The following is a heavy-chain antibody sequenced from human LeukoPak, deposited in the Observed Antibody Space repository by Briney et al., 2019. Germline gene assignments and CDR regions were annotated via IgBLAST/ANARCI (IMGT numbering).Heavy chain of an antibody. J-gene: IGHJ4*02. Sequence: ASVKVSCKASGGTFSSYAISWVRQAPGQGLEWMGRIIPILGIANYAQKFQGRVTMTTDISTSTAYMELRSLRSDDTAVYYCARDEIYGDRDFDYWGQGTLVTVSS. D-gene: IGHD4/OR15-4a*01. CDR2: IIPILGIA. CDR3: ARDEIYGDRDFDY. V-gene: IGHV1-69*04. CDR1: GGTFSSYA.